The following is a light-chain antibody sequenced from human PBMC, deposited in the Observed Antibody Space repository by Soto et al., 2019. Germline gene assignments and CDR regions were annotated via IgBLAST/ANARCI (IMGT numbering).Light chain of an antibody. V-gene: IGKV3-11*01. Sequence: EVVLTQSPATLSLSPGERATLSCRASQTLANYLAWYQQRPGQAPRLLTYDASNRATGIPARFSGSGSGTDFTLTISSLEPEDSAVYYCHQRSYSYTFGQGTTLEIK. CDR2: DAS. J-gene: IGKJ2*01. CDR1: QTLANY. CDR3: HQRSYSYT.